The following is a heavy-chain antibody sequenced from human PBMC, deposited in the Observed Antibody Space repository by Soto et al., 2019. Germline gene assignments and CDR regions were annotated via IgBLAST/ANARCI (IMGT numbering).Heavy chain of an antibody. D-gene: IGHD3-10*01. CDR1: GGSVSSGSYY. Sequence: PSETLSLTCTVSGGSVSSGSYYWSWIRQPPGKGLEWIGYIYYSGSTNYNPSLKSRVTISVDTSKNQFSLKLSSVTAADTAVYFCARGVFLWFGDESNWFDTWGQGTLVTVSS. CDR2: IYYSGST. CDR3: ARGVFLWFGDESNWFDT. J-gene: IGHJ5*02. V-gene: IGHV4-61*01.